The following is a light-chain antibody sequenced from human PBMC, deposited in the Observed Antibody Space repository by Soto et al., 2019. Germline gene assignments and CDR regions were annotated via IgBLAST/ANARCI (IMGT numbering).Light chain of an antibody. CDR3: MQALQTHMYT. J-gene: IGKJ2*01. CDR2: LGS. V-gene: IGKV2-28*01. Sequence: EIVMTQSPLSLPVTPGEPASISCRSSQSLLHSNGYNYLDWYLQKPGQSPQLLIYLGSNRASGVPDRFSGSGSGTDFTLKISRVEAEDVGVYYCMQALQTHMYTFGQGTKLEIK. CDR1: QSLLHSNGYNY.